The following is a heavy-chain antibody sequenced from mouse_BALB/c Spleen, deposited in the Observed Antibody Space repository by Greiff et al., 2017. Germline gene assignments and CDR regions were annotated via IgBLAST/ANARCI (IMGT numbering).Heavy chain of an antibody. Sequence: EVHLVESGGDLVKPGGSLKLSCAASGFTFSSYGMSWVRQTPDKRLEWVATISSGGSYTYYPDSVKGRFTISRDNAKNTLYLQMSSLKSEDTAMYYCARHEGDAYWGQGTLVTVSA. V-gene: IGHV5-6*01. CDR1: GFTFSSYG. J-gene: IGHJ3*01. CDR2: ISSGGSYT. CDR3: ARHEGDAY.